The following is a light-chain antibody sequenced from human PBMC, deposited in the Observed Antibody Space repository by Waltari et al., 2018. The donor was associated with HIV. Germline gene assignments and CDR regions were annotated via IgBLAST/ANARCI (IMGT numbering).Light chain of an antibody. Sequence: EIVLTQSPATLSLSPGERATLSCRASQSVSTYLAWYQQKPGQAPRLLIYGASNRATGIPARFSGSGAGTDFTLTISSLEPEDLAVYYCQQRNNWPTFGGGTKVEIK. CDR2: GAS. J-gene: IGKJ4*01. CDR1: QSVSTY. V-gene: IGKV3-11*01. CDR3: QQRNNWPT.